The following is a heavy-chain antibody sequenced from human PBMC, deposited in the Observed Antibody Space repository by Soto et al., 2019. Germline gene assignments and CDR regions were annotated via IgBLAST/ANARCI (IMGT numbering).Heavy chain of an antibody. J-gene: IGHJ4*02. V-gene: IGHV4-59*01. CDR2: IYYSGST. Sequence: SETLSLTCTVSGGSISSYYWSWIRQPPGKGLEWIGYIYYSGSTNYNPSLKSRVTISVDTSKNQFSLKLSSVTAADTAVYYCARDRYCSGGSCLDYWGQGTLVTVSS. CDR3: ARDRYCSGGSCLDY. D-gene: IGHD2-15*01. CDR1: GGSISSYY.